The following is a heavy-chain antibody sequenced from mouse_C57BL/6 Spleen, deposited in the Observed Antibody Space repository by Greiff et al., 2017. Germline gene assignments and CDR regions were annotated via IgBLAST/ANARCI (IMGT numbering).Heavy chain of an antibody. CDR1: GYTFTSYW. Sequence: QVQLQQPGAELVMPGASVKLSCKASGYTFTSYWMHWVKQRPGQGLEWIGEIDPSDSYTNYNQKFKGKSTLTVDKSSSTAYMQLSSLTSEDSAVYYCARHYGSSYRFAYWGQGTLVTVSA. CDR3: ARHYGSSYRFAY. V-gene: IGHV1-69*01. J-gene: IGHJ3*01. D-gene: IGHD1-1*01. CDR2: IDPSDSYT.